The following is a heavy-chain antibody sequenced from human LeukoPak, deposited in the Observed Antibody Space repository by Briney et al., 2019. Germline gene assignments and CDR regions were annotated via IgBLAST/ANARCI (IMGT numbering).Heavy chain of an antibody. CDR1: GGSISSYY. Sequence: SETLSLTCTVSGGSISSYYWRWIRQPPGKGLEWIGYIYYSGSTNYNPSLKSRVTISVDTSKNQFSLKLSSVTAADTAVYYCAGGYCSGGSCYDYYYYGMDVWGQGTTVTVSS. J-gene: IGHJ6*02. V-gene: IGHV4-59*01. CDR2: IYYSGST. D-gene: IGHD2-15*01. CDR3: AGGYCSGGSCYDYYYYGMDV.